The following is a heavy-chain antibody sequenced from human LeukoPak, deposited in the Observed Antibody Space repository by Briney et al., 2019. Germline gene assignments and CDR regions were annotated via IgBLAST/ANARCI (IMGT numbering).Heavy chain of an antibody. J-gene: IGHJ4*02. CDR1: GDSISSRSYY. D-gene: IGHD3-16*01. Sequence: SETLSLTCTVSGDSISSRSYYWGWIRQPPGKGLEWIGEINHSGSTNYNPSLKSRVTISVDTSKNQFSLKLSSVTAADTAVYYCARPRWMVRHRTVWGSRGGFDYWGQGTLVTVSS. CDR2: INHSGST. V-gene: IGHV4-39*07. CDR3: ARPRWMVRHRTVWGSRGGFDY.